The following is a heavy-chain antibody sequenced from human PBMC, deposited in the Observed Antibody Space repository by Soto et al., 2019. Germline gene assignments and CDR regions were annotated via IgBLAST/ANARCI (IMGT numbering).Heavy chain of an antibody. Sequence: ASVKVSCKASGYSLRGNYIHWVRQTPGQGLEWMGWINPNSSGTVYPQKFQGRVTMTRDTSLTTVYMQLNRQTSDDSAVYYCARDLIVDGPDNYTMDVWGQGTTVTVSS. D-gene: IGHD3-22*01. V-gene: IGHV1-2*02. CDR1: GYSLRGNY. CDR2: INPNSSGT. J-gene: IGHJ6*02. CDR3: ARDLIVDGPDNYTMDV.